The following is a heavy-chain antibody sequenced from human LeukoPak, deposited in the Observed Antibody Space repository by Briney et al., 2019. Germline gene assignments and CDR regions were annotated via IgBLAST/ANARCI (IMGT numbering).Heavy chain of an antibody. J-gene: IGHJ4*02. Sequence: ASVKVSCKASGGTFSSYAISWVRQAPGQGLEWMGGIIPIFGTANYAQKFQGRVTITTDESTSTAYMELSSLRPEDTAVYYCARDRFPYYYDSSGYFDYWGQGTLVTVSS. V-gene: IGHV1-69*05. D-gene: IGHD3-22*01. CDR2: IIPIFGTA. CDR1: GGTFSSYA. CDR3: ARDRFPYYYDSSGYFDY.